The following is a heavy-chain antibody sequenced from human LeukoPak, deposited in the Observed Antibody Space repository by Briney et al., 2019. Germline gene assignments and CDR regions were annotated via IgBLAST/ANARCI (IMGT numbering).Heavy chain of an antibody. CDR3: AREGSTSCLDY. CDR1: GGSISSGGYY. V-gene: IGHV4-31*03. Sequence: PSQTLSLTCTVSGGSISSGGYYWSWIRQHPGKGLEWIGYIHYSGSTYYNPSLKSRVTISVDTSKNQFSLKLSSVTAADTAVYYCAREGSTSCLDYWGQGTLVTVSS. J-gene: IGHJ4*02. CDR2: IHYSGST. D-gene: IGHD2-2*01.